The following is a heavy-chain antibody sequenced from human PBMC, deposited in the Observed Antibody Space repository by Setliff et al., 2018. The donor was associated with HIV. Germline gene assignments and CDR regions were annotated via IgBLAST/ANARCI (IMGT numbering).Heavy chain of an antibody. CDR1: GASITSGSYY. Sequence: SETLSLTCSVSGASITSGSYYWAWIRQPAGKGLEFIGRVYFSGSTNYNPSLKSRVTISLDTSKNRFSLNLRSVTSADTAVYYCARGFGSCDPWGKGTLVTVSS. D-gene: IGHD1-26*01. J-gene: IGHJ5*02. CDR3: ARGFGSCDP. V-gene: IGHV4-61*02. CDR2: VYFSGST.